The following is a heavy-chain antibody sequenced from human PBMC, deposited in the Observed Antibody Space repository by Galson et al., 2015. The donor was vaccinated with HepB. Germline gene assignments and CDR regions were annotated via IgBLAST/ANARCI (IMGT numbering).Heavy chain of an antibody. D-gene: IGHD3-22*01. J-gene: IGHJ5*02. Sequence: SVKVSCKASGYTITNYYLHWVRQAPGQGLEWMAIIDPRGGSTTFAQKFQGRVTLTRDTSTSTVYMELSSLRSEDTAVYYCARGGSYFDGRGSLYNWFDPWGQGTLVTVSS. V-gene: IGHV1-46*01. CDR1: GYTITNYY. CDR2: IDPRGGST. CDR3: ARGGSYFDGRGSLYNWFDP.